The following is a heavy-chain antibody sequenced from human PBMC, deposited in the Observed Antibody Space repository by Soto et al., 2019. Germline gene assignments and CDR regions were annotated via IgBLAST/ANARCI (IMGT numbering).Heavy chain of an antibody. CDR3: ARHKNEREYYDDSSGYLDSFDI. Sequence: GESLKISCKGSGYSFTSYWIGWVRQMPGKGLEWMGIIYPGDSDTRYSPSFQGQVTISADKSISTAYLQWSSLKASDTAMYYCARHKNEREYYDDSSGYLDSFDIWGQETMLTVSS. CDR2: IYPGDSDT. CDR1: GYSFTSYW. J-gene: IGHJ3*02. D-gene: IGHD3-22*01. V-gene: IGHV5-51*01.